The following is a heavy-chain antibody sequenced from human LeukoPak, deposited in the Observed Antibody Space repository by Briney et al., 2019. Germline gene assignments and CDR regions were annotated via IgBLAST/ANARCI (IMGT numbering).Heavy chain of an antibody. J-gene: IGHJ4*02. CDR1: GFTFSSYG. D-gene: IGHD3-10*01. CDR3: AKDPAFRGSGSYWDY. V-gene: IGHV3-30*18. CDR2: ILYDGSNE. Sequence: PGGSLRLSCAASGFTFSSYGMHCVRQAPGKGLGWVSVILYDGSNEYYADSVNGRFTIYRDSSKNKLYLQMSSLRAEDTAVYYCAKDPAFRGSGSYWDYWGQGTLVTVSS.